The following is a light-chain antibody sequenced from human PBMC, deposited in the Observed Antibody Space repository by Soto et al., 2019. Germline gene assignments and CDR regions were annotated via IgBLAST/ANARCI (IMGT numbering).Light chain of an antibody. CDR2: AAS. J-gene: IGKJ3*01. Sequence: AIRMTQSPSSLSASTGDRVTITCRASQGISSYLAWYQQKPGKAPKLLIYAASTLQSEVPSRFSGSGSGTDFTLTICCLQSEDFATYYCQQYYIYPPTFGRGTKVDIK. CDR3: QQYYIYPPT. CDR1: QGISSY. V-gene: IGKV1-8*01.